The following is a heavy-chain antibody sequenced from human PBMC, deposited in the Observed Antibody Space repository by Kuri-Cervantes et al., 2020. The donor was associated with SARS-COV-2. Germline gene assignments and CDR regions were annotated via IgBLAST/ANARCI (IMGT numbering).Heavy chain of an antibody. V-gene: IGHV4-34*01. CDR2: VNHRGSS. CDR1: GESFSGYY. D-gene: IGHD4-23*01. CDR3: ARPGGFLDV. Sequence: SETLSPTCAFYGESFSGYYWNWIRQSPGKGLEWIGEVNHRGSSNYNPSLKSRVTISVDTSKNQFSLNLSSVTAAYTAVYYCARPGGFLDVWGKGTTVTVSS. J-gene: IGHJ6*04.